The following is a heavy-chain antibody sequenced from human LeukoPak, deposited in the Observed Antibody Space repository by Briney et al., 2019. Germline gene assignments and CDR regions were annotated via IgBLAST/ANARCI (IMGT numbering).Heavy chain of an antibody. V-gene: IGHV4-39*07. D-gene: IGHD2/OR15-2a*01. J-gene: IGHJ4*02. CDR3: ARVKSYWRYFDY. CDR1: GGSISSSSYY. Sequence: PSETLSLTCTVSGGSISSSSYYWGWIRQPPGKGLEWIGSIYYSGSTYYNPSLKSRVTISVDTSKNQFSLTLSSVTAADTAVYYCARVKSYWRYFDYWGRGTLVTVSS. CDR2: IYYSGST.